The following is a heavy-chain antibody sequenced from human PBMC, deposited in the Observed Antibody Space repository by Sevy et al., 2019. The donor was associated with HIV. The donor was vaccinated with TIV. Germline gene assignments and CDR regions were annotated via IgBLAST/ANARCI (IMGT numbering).Heavy chain of an antibody. V-gene: IGHV1-3*01. Sequence: ASVKVSCKASGYTFTSYAMHWVRQAPGQRLEWMGWINAGNGNTKYSQKFQGRVTITRDTSASTAYMEVSSLRSEDTAVYYCARGVLRGISMARFGSWSIFDYWGQGTLVTVSS. CDR3: ARGVLRGISMARFGSWSIFDY. CDR2: INAGNGNT. J-gene: IGHJ4*02. CDR1: GYTFTSYA. D-gene: IGHD6-13*01.